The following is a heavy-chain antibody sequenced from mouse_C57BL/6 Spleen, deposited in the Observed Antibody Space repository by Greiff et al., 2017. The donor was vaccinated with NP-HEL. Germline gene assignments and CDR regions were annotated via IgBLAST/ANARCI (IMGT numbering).Heavy chain of an antibody. CDR2: INPSNGGT. CDR3: ARVTTVVRDAMDY. V-gene: IGHV1-53*01. D-gene: IGHD1-1*01. Sequence: VQLQQSGTELVKPGASVKLSCKASGYTFTSYWMHWVKQRRGQGLEWIGNINPSNGGTNYNEKFKSKATLTVDKSSSTAYMQLSSLTSEDSAVYYCARVTTVVRDAMDYWGQGTSVTVSS. J-gene: IGHJ4*01. CDR1: GYTFTSYW.